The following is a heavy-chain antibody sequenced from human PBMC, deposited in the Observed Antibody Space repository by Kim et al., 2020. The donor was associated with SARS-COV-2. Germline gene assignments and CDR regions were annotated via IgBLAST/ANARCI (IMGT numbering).Heavy chain of an antibody. CDR3: AGSGGAAGGHHFNY. V-gene: IGHV4-59*03. D-gene: IGHD3-10*01. CDR1: SDSFSAYY. Sequence: SETLSLTCTVSSDSFSAYYWSWIRHLPGKGLEWIGYIFYGGDTNYNPSLKSRVTISWDTPRNQFSVDLTSVTDADTAAFSCAGSGGAAGGHHFNYWGPG. CDR2: IFYGGDT. J-gene: IGHJ4*02.